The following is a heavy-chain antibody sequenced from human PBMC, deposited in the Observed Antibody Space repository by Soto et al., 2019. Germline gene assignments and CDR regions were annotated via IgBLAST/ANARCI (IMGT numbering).Heavy chain of an antibody. V-gene: IGHV3-9*01. J-gene: IGHJ3*02. D-gene: IGHD5-12*01. CDR2: SGWNNDKI. CDR3: AKDQLGYGGDDAFDI. CDR1: GFTFDDYA. Sequence: EVQLVESGGGLAQPGRSLRLSCAASGFTFDDYAMYWVRQAPGKGLEWFSGSGWNNDKIGYADSVKGRFTISRDNAKRSLYLQMTSLRAEDTALYYCAKDQLGYGGDDAFDIWGQGTMVIVSP.